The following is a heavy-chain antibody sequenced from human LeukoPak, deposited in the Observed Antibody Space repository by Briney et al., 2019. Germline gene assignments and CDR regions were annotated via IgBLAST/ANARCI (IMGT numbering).Heavy chain of an antibody. Sequence: SETLSLTCTVSGGSISSSSYYWGWIRQPPGKGLEWIGSIYYSGSTYYNPSLKSRVTISVDTSKNQFSLKLSSVTAADTAVYYCARVIRASSGWYGGYYYMDVWGKGTTVTVSS. J-gene: IGHJ6*03. CDR1: GGSISSSSYY. CDR3: ARVIRASSGWYGGYYYMDV. D-gene: IGHD6-19*01. V-gene: IGHV4-39*07. CDR2: IYYSGST.